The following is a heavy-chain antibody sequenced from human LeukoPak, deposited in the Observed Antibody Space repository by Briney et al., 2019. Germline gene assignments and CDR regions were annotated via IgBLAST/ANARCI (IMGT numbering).Heavy chain of an antibody. CDR3: ANVGSGSFYY. Sequence: GGSPRLSCAASGFTFSSYAMSWVRQAPGKGLEWVSSISGSGDSTPYADSVKGRFTISRDNSKNTLYLQMNSLRAEDTAVYYCANVGSGSFYYWGQGTLVTVSS. CDR1: GFTFSSYA. D-gene: IGHD3-10*01. CDR2: ISGSGDST. J-gene: IGHJ4*02. V-gene: IGHV3-23*01.